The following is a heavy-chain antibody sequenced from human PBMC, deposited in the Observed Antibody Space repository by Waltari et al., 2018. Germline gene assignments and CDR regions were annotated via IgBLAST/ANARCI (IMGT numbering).Heavy chain of an antibody. Sequence: RLEWMGWINAGNGNTKYSQEFQGRVTITRDTSASTAYMELSSLRSEDMAVYYCARGGEIIVGATTSTLFQHWGQGTLVTVSS. V-gene: IGHV1-3*03. CDR3: ARGGEIIVGATTSTLFQH. D-gene: IGHD1-26*01. CDR2: INAGNGNT. J-gene: IGHJ1*01.